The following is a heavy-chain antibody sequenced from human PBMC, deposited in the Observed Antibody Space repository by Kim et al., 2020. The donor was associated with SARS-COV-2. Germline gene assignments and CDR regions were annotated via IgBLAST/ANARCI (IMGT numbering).Heavy chain of an antibody. CDR2: GGP. J-gene: IGHJ4*02. CDR3: ARESGGDFDY. V-gene: IGHV4-31*02. Sequence: GGPYDNPPVKRRVTISVDTSKNQFATKLSYVAAAGTAVYYCARESGGDFDYWGQGTLVTVSS.